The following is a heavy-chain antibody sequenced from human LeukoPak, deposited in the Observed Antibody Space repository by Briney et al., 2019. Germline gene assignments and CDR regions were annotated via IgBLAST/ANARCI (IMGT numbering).Heavy chain of an antibody. V-gene: IGHV4-59*01. Sequence: ESSETLSLTCTVSGGSISSYYWSWIRQPPGKGLEWIGYIYYSGSTNYNPSLKSRVTISADTSKNQFSLKLSSVTAADTAVYYCARDLRYGSGSYYMDVWGKGTTVTVSS. CDR1: GGSISSYY. CDR3: ARDLRYGSGSYYMDV. D-gene: IGHD3-10*01. CDR2: IYYSGST. J-gene: IGHJ6*03.